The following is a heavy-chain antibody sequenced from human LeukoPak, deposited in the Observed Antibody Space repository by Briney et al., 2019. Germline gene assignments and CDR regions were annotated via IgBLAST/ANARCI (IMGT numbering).Heavy chain of an antibody. V-gene: IGHV4-59*01. J-gene: IGHJ5*02. Sequence: SETLSLTCTVSGGSISSYYWSWIRQPPGKGREWIGYIYYRWSTNYNPSLKSRVTISVDTSKNQFSLKLSSVTAADTAVYYCAREFVVGYGASFGGFDPWGQGTLVTVSS. CDR3: AREFVVGYGASFGGFDP. D-gene: IGHD4-17*01. CDR1: GGSISSYY. CDR2: IYYRWST.